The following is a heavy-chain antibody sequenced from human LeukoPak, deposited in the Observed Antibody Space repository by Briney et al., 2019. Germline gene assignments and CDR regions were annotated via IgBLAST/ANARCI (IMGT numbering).Heavy chain of an antibody. V-gene: IGHV4-30-2*01. CDR2: IYHSGST. J-gene: IGHJ4*02. D-gene: IGHD6-13*01. CDR1: GGSISSGGYY. CDR3: AREPPGAAGPTHYFDY. Sequence: SETLSLTCTVSGGSISSGGYYWSWIRPPPGKGREWIGYIYHSGSTYYNPSLKSRVTISVDRSKNQFSLKLSSVTAADTAVYYCAREPPGAAGPTHYFDYWGQGTLVTVSS.